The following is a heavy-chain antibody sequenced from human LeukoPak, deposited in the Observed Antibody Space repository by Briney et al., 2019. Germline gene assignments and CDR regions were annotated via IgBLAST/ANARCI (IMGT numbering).Heavy chain of an antibody. CDR2: ISRTSESS. CDR1: GFTFNSYS. Sequence: GGSLRLSCAASGFTFNSYSMSWVRQAPGKGLEWVSIISRTSESSFYADSEKGRFTISRDNAKNSLYLQMNGLRAEDTAAYYCARGATDTTRWFDPWGQGTLVTVSS. J-gene: IGHJ5*02. CDR3: ARGATDTTRWFDP. D-gene: IGHD1-7*01. V-gene: IGHV3-21*01.